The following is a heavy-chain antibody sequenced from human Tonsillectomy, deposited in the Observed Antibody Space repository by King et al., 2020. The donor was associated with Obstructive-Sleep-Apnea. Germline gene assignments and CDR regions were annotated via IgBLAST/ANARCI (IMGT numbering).Heavy chain of an antibody. Sequence: QLVQSGAEVKKPGASVKVSCKVSGYTLTELSMHWVRQAPGKGLEWMGGLDPEDGETIYAQKFQGRVTMTEDTSTDTAYMELSSLRSEDTAVYYCATSPLEYCGGDCYYNWFDPWGQGTLVTVSS. CDR1: GYTLTELS. J-gene: IGHJ5*02. D-gene: IGHD2-21*02. V-gene: IGHV1-24*01. CDR3: ATSPLEYCGGDCYYNWFDP. CDR2: LDPEDGET.